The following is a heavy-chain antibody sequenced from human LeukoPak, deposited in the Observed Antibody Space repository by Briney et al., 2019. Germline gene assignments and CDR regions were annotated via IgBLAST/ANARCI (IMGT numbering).Heavy chain of an antibody. Sequence: GGSLRLSCAASGFTFPGYWMTWVRHPPGKGLEWVANIKSDGSEKYYVDSVKGRFTVSRDNAKNSLNLQLNSLRAEDTAVYLCARMTEYSLDPWGQGTLVTVSS. CDR2: IKSDGSEK. J-gene: IGHJ5*02. CDR3: ARMTEYSLDP. V-gene: IGHV3-7*04. CDR1: GFTFPGYW. D-gene: IGHD2-21*01.